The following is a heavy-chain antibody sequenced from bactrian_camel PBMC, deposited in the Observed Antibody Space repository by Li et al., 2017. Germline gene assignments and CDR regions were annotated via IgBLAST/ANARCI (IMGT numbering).Heavy chain of an antibody. CDR1: GDTNDRAC. V-gene: IGHV3S13*01. D-gene: IGHD2*01. CDR2: VFTSGTYT. Sequence: QLVESGGGSVQAGGSLRLSCAPSGDTNDRACMIWLRQAPGKEREVVATVFTSGTYTQYADSVKGRFTISQDSARDTLYLQMNSLKVGDTAMYYCAADERSCKLLNGGQFNYWGEGTQVTVS. J-gene: IGHJ4*01. CDR3: AADERSCKLLNGGQFNY.